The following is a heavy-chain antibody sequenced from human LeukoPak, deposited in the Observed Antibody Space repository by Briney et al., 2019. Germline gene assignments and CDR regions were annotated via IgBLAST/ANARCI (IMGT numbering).Heavy chain of an antibody. V-gene: IGHV4-39*07. CDR3: ARDLDYYGSGSYSRREGY. CDR2: IYYSGST. Sequence: SETLSLTCTVSGGSISSNIYYWGWIRQPPGKGLEWIGTIYYSGSTSYNPSLRSRVTISVDTSKNQFSLKLSSVTAADTAVYYCARDLDYYGSGSYSRREGYWGQGTLVTVSS. CDR1: GGSISSNIYY. J-gene: IGHJ4*02. D-gene: IGHD3-10*01.